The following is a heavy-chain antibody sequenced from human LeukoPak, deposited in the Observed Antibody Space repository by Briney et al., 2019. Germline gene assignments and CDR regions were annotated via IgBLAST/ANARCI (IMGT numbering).Heavy chain of an antibody. V-gene: IGHV3-21*01. J-gene: IGHJ4*02. Sequence: GGSLRLSCAPSGFTFSSYSMNWVRQAPGKGLEWVSSISSSSTYIYYADSVKGRFTISRDNSKNTLYLQMNSLRAEDTAVYYCAKARTWELLAWFDYWGQGTLVTVSS. CDR1: GFTFSSYS. CDR3: AKARTWELLAWFDY. D-gene: IGHD1-26*01. CDR2: ISSSSTYI.